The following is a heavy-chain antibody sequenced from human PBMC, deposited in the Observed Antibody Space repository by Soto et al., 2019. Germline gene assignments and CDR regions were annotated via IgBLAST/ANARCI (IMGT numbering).Heavy chain of an antibody. CDR3: ARGVATIGP. V-gene: IGHV4-59*01. D-gene: IGHD5-12*01. CDR2: IYYSSST. J-gene: IGHJ5*02. Sequence: QVQLQESGPRLVKPSETLSLTCSVSGDSISSYYWSWIRQPPGKGLEWIGYIYYSSSTNYNPSFKSRVTISVDTPKNQFSLKLTSVTAADTAVYYCARGVATIGPWGQGTLVTVSS. CDR1: GDSISSYY.